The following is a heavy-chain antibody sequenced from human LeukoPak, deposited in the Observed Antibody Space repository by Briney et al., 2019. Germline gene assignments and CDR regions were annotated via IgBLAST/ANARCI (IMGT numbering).Heavy chain of an antibody. CDR1: GGSISGSSYY. CDR2: IYYSGST. CDR3: ARSWGRGYSYGNLGYFDY. J-gene: IGHJ4*02. V-gene: IGHV4-39*01. D-gene: IGHD5-18*01. Sequence: PSETLSLTCTVSGGSISGSSYYWGWIRQPPGKGLEWIGSIYYSGSTYYNPSLKSRVTISVDTSKNQFSLKLSSVTAADTAVYYCARSWGRGYSYGNLGYFDYWGQGTLVTVSS.